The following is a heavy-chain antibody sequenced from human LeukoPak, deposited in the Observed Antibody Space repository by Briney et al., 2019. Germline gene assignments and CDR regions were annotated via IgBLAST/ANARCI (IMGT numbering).Heavy chain of an antibody. CDR2: IYTGGST. Sequence: SETLSLTCTVSGGSISSYYWSWIRQPAGKGLEWIGRIYTGGSTNYNPSLKSRVTMSVDTSKNQFSLKLSSVTAADTAVYYCARDLGYCSSTSCYSNWFDPWGQGTLVTVSS. CDR3: ARDLGYCSSTSCYSNWFDP. D-gene: IGHD2-2*02. CDR1: GGSISSYY. V-gene: IGHV4-4*07. J-gene: IGHJ5*02.